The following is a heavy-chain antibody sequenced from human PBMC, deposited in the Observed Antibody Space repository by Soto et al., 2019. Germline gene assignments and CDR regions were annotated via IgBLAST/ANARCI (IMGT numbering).Heavy chain of an antibody. CDR1: GGSISSGDYY. CDR3: ARPVNYYYYYMDV. CDR2: IYYSGST. J-gene: IGHJ6*03. Sequence: SETLSLTCTVSGGSISSGDYYWSWIRQPPGKGLEWIGYIYYSGSTYYNPSLKSRVTISVDTSKNQFSLKLSSVTAADTAVYYCARPVNYYYYYMDVWGKGTMVTVSS. V-gene: IGHV4-30-4*01.